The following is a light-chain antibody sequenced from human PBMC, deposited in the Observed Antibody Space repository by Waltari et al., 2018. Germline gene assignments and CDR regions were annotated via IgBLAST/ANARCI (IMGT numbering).Light chain of an antibody. CDR1: SSNIGSNT. CDR3: AAWDDTLKGL. J-gene: IGLJ3*02. CDR2: NDD. Sequence: QSVLTQPPSASAAPGQRVTITWSIGSSNIGSNTVNWYQQFPGTAPKLLVFNDDPRPSGVPGRFSGSRSVTSASLAISGLQSEDEATYYCAAWDDTLKGLFGGGTTLTVL. V-gene: IGLV1-44*01.